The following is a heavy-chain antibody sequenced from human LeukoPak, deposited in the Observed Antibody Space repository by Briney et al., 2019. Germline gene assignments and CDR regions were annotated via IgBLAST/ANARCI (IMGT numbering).Heavy chain of an antibody. CDR1: GGSITNTNY. V-gene: IGHV4-4*02. J-gene: IGHJ4*02. Sequence: SETLSLSCGVSGGSITNTNYWTWVRQPPGKGLEWIGEVNLQGSTNYNPSLMGRVAISVDTSENHISLQLTSVTAADTAVYYCAREGGPYRPLDYSGQGTLVTVSS. CDR2: VNLQGST. CDR3: AREGGPYRPLDY.